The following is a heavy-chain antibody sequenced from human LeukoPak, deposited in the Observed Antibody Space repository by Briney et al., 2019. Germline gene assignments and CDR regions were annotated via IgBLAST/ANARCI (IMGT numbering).Heavy chain of an antibody. CDR2: INPNSGDT. V-gene: IGHV1-2*02. CDR1: GYTFTGYF. D-gene: IGHD3-10*01. Sequence: GASMKVSCKASGYTFTGYFMHWVRQAPGQGLEWMGWINPNSGDTNYAQKFQGRVTLTRDTSISTAYMELSSLRYDDTAVYYCASRGGSGKYDFDFWGQGTLVTVSS. CDR3: ASRGGSGKYDFDF. J-gene: IGHJ4*02.